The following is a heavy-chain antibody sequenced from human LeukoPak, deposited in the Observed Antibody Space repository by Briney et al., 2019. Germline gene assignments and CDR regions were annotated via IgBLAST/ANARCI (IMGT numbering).Heavy chain of an antibody. CDR3: ARDVRMAAPFFDY. CDR2: IYHSGST. J-gene: IGHJ4*02. D-gene: IGHD5-24*01. Sequence: SETLSLTCSVSGDSISSGRNYWSWIRQPPGKGLEWIGYIYHSGSTYYNPSLKSRVTISVDRSKNQFSLKLSSVTAADTAVYYCARDVRMAAPFFDYWGQGTLVTVSS. CDR1: GDSISSGRNY. V-gene: IGHV4-30-2*01.